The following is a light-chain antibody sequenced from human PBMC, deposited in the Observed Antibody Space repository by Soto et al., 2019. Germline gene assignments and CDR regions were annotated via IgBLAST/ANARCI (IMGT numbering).Light chain of an antibody. Sequence: DIQMTQSPSALSASVGDRATITCRASQSISSWLAWYQQKPGKAPKLLIYDASSLESGVPSRFSGSGSGTDFTLTISSLQPEDFATYYCQQSYSTPPTFGQGTKVDIK. CDR1: QSISSW. J-gene: IGKJ1*01. V-gene: IGKV1-39*01. CDR2: DAS. CDR3: QQSYSTPPT.